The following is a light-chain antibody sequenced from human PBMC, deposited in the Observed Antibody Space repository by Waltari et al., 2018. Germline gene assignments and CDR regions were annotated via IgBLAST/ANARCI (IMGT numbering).Light chain of an antibody. Sequence: QLVLTQSPSASASLGASVKLTCTLSSGHSSYAIAWHQQQPEKGPRFLMKLNSDGSHSKGDGIPDRFSCSSSGTERYLTISSLQSEDEADYYCQTWDTDIRVFGGGTELTVL. V-gene: IGLV4-69*01. J-gene: IGLJ3*02. CDR2: LNSDGSH. CDR3: QTWDTDIRV. CDR1: SGHSSYA.